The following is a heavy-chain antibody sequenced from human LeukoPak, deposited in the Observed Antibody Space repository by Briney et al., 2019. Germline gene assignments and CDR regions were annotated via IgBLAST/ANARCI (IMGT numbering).Heavy chain of an antibody. CDR3: ARDVGHGSGESGY. V-gene: IGHV3-21*01. J-gene: IGHJ4*02. Sequence: PGGSLRLSCAASGFIFSSYTMNWVRQAPGKGLEWVSSISSSSSYIYYADSVKGRFTISRDNAKNSLYLQMNSLRAEDTAVYYCARDVGHGSGESGYWGQGTLVTVSS. CDR1: GFIFSSYT. D-gene: IGHD3-10*01. CDR2: ISSSSSYI.